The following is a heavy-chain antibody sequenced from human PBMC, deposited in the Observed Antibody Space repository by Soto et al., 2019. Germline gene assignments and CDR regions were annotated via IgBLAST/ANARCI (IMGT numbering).Heavy chain of an antibody. V-gene: IGHV1-18*04. J-gene: IGHJ4*02. Sequence: QVQLVQSGSELRKPGASVKVSCKASGYTFTSNSITWVRQAPGQGLEWMGWISTSSGNTKFAQKFXSRVTLTTDTSTSTAYMELTSLRSDDTAVYYCARGGGYAVDYWGQGTLVTVST. D-gene: IGHD5-12*01. CDR2: ISTSSGNT. CDR3: ARGGGYAVDY. CDR1: GYTFTSNS.